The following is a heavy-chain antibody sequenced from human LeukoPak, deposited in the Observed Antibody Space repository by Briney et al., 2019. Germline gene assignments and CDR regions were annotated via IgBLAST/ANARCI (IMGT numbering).Heavy chain of an antibody. J-gene: IGHJ2*01. V-gene: IGHV1-46*01. Sequence: GASVKVSCKASGYTFTSYYMHWVRQAPGQGLEWMGIINPSGGSTSYAQKFQGRVTMTRDMSTSTVYMELSSLRSDDTAVYYCARDRGYGDYFVSVNWYFDLWGRGTLVTVSS. CDR1: GYTFTSYY. D-gene: IGHD4-17*01. CDR2: INPSGGST. CDR3: ARDRGYGDYFVSVNWYFDL.